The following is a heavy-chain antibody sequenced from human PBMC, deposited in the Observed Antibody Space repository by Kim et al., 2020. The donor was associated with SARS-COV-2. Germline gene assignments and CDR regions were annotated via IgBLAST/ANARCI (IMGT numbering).Heavy chain of an antibody. CDR3: ARGRYFDWLAPLYYYGMDV. D-gene: IGHD3-9*01. Sequence: SETLSLTCAVYGGSFSGYYWSWIRQPPGKGLEWIGEINHSGSTNYNPSLKSRVTISVDTSKNQFSLKLSSVTAADTAVYYCARGRYFDWLAPLYYYGMDV. CDR1: GGSFSGYY. V-gene: IGHV4-34*01. CDR2: INHSGST. J-gene: IGHJ6*01.